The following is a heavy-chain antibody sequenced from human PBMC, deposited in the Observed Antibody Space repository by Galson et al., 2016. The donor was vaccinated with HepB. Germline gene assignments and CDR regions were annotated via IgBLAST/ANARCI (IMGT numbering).Heavy chain of an antibody. Sequence: SLRLSCAASGFVFSNFGLSWVRQAPGKGLEWVASISTRHTTYYSDSVQGRSTISRDNSNNTLYLQMNGLRAEDTAVYYCAKERLVRRIFDHWGQGTLLTVSS. CDR2: ISTRHTT. CDR3: AKERLVRRIFDH. D-gene: IGHD1-1*01. V-gene: IGHV3-23*01. CDR1: GFVFSNFG. J-gene: IGHJ4*02.